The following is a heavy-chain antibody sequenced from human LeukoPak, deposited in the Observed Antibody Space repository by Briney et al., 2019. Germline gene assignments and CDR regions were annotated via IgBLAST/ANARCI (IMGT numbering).Heavy chain of an antibody. Sequence: PSETLSLTCAVYGGSFSGYYWSWIRQPPGKGLEWIGGINHSGSTNYNPSLKSRVTISVDTSKNQFSLKLSSVTAADTAVYYCARGQPEYGGTNWFDPWDQGTLVTVSS. D-gene: IGHD2-15*01. CDR2: INHSGST. CDR3: ARGQPEYGGTNWFDP. J-gene: IGHJ5*02. CDR1: GGSFSGYY. V-gene: IGHV4-34*01.